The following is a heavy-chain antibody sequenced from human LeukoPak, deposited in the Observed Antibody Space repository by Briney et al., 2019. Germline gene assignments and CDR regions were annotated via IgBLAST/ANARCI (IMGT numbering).Heavy chain of an antibody. CDR1: GFTVSSNY. J-gene: IGHJ4*02. V-gene: IGHV3-23*01. Sequence: GGSLRLSCAASGFTVSSNYMSWVRQAPGKGLEWVSSISASGVMTYYADSVKGRFTVSRDNSKNSLYLQMSSLTAADTAVYYCAKDRSIGTYYTFDHWGQGTLVTVSS. CDR2: ISASGVMT. CDR3: AKDRSIGTYYTFDH. D-gene: IGHD1-26*01.